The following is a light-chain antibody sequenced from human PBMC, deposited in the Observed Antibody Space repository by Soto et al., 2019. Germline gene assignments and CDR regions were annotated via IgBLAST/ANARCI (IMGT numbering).Light chain of an antibody. CDR2: DVS. CDR3: QQYHDWPLT. J-gene: IGKJ4*01. Sequence: EIVMMQSPATLSVSPGERATLSCRASQSVSSNFAWYQQRPAQAPRLLIYDVSTRATGVPTRFSGSGSGTEFTLTISSLQSEDFAVYYCQQYHDWPLTFGGGTKVDIK. V-gene: IGKV3D-15*01. CDR1: QSVSSN.